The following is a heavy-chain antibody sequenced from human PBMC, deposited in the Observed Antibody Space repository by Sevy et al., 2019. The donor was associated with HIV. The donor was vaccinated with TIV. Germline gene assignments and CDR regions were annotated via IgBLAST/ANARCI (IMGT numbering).Heavy chain of an antibody. V-gene: IGHV1-2*06. J-gene: IGHJ6*02. Sequence: ASLKVSCKASGYAFTGYYIHGVRQAPGQGLEWMGRINPISGGTDDSQKFQGRVTMTRDTSTSTAYMDVSRLTSDATAVYYCARAPTDFWTGGMAVWGQGTVVTVSS. CDR3: ARAPTDFWTGGMAV. CDR2: INPISGGT. D-gene: IGHD3-3*01. CDR1: GYAFTGYY.